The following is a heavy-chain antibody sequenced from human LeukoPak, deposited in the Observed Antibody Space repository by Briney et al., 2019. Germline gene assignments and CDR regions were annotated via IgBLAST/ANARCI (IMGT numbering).Heavy chain of an antibody. V-gene: IGHV4-4*07. Sequence: SETLSLTCTVSGGSISSYYWSWIRQPAGKGLEWIGRIYTSGSTNYNPSLKSRVTMSVDTSKNQFSLKLSSVTAADTAVYCCAREGSYYDILTGYYYGYFDYWGQGTLVTVSS. CDR3: AREGSYYDILTGYYYGYFDY. J-gene: IGHJ4*02. CDR1: GGSISSYY. CDR2: IYTSGST. D-gene: IGHD3-9*01.